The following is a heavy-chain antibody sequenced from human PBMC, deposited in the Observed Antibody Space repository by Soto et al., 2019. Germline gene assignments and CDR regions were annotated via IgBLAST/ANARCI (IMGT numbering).Heavy chain of an antibody. CDR3: ARETYYYGSGSYAIYYYYYYGMDV. CDR2: ISYDGSNK. V-gene: IGHV3-30*03. Sequence: QVQLVESGGGVVQPGRSLRLSCAASGFTFSSYGMHWVRQAPGKGLEWVAVISYDGSNKYYADSVKGRFTISRDNSNNELYLQMNSLRAEDTAVYYCARETYYYGSGSYAIYYYYYYGMDVWGQGTTVTVSS. J-gene: IGHJ6*02. CDR1: GFTFSSYG. D-gene: IGHD3-10*01.